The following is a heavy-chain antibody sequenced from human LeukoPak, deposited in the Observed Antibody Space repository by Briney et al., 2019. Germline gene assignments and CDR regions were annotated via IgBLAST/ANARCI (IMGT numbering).Heavy chain of an antibody. CDR3: TRQRAGNTYINWFDP. Sequence: GGSLRLSCAASGFTFSGSAMHWVRQASGKGLEWVGRIRSKANSYATAYAASVKGRFTISRDDSKNTAYLQMNSLKTEDTAVYYCTRQRAGNTYINWFDPWGQGTLVTVSS. CDR1: GFTFSGSA. D-gene: IGHD1-7*01. V-gene: IGHV3-73*01. CDR2: IRSKANSYAT. J-gene: IGHJ5*02.